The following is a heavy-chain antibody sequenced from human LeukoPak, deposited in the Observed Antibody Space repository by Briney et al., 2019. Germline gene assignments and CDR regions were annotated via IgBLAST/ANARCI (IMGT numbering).Heavy chain of an antibody. CDR3: ASLTLLDY. V-gene: IGHV4-34*01. Sequence: SETLSLTCTVSGDSISSYYWSWIRQPPGKGLEWIGEINHSGSTNYNPSLKSRVTISVDTSKNQFSLKLSSVTAADTAVYYCASLTLLDYWGQGTLVTVSS. CDR2: INHSGST. D-gene: IGHD1-14*01. J-gene: IGHJ4*02. CDR1: GDSISSYY.